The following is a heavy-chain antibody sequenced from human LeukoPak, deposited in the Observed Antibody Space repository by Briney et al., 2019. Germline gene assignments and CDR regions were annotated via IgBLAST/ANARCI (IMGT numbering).Heavy chain of an antibody. CDR3: ARVGGPGGGAFDI. CDR2: INPSGGST. CDR1: RYTFTSYY. Sequence: GASVKVSCKASRYTFTSYYMHWVRQAPGQGLEWMGIINPSGGSTSYAQKFQGRVTMTRDTSTSTVYMELSSLRSEDTAVYYCARVGGPGGGAFDIWGQGTMVTVSS. D-gene: IGHD3-10*01. V-gene: IGHV1-46*01. J-gene: IGHJ3*02.